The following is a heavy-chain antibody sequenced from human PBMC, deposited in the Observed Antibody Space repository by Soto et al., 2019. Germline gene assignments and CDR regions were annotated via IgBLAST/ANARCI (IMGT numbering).Heavy chain of an antibody. J-gene: IGHJ4*02. V-gene: IGHV1-58*02. CDR1: GFTFTSSA. CDR3: AGTYGSGSYYSFDY. Sequence: ASVKVSCKASGFTFTSSAMQWVRQARGQRLEWIGWIVVGSGNTNYAQKFQERGTITRDMSTSTAYMELSSLRSEDTAVEYCAGTYGSGSYYSFDYWGQRTLVPVSS. D-gene: IGHD3-10*01. CDR2: IVVGSGNT.